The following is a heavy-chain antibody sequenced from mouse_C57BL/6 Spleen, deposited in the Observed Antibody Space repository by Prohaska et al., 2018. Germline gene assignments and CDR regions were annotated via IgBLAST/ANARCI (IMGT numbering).Heavy chain of an antibody. J-gene: IGHJ2*01. V-gene: IGHV1-52*01. Sequence: GKQRPIQGLEWIGNIDPSDSETHYNQKFKDKATLTVDKSSSTAYMQLSSLTSEDSAVYYCARWGSYYFDYWGQGTTLTVSS. CDR2: IDPSDSET. CDR3: ARWGSYYFDY. D-gene: IGHD3-1*01.